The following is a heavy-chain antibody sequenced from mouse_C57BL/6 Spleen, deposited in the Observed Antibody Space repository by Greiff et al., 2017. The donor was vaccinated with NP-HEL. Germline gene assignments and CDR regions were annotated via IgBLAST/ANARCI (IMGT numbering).Heavy chain of an antibody. J-gene: IGHJ4*01. CDR1: GYSFTDYN. Sequence: VQLQQSGPELVKPGASVKISCKASGYSFTDYNMNWVKQSNGKSLEWIGVINPNYGTTSYNQKFKGKATLTVDQSSSTAYMQLNSLTSEDSAVYYCARSLDSSGYVYYYAMDYWGQGTSVTVSS. D-gene: IGHD3-2*02. CDR2: INPNYGTT. CDR3: ARSLDSSGYVYYYAMDY. V-gene: IGHV1-39*01.